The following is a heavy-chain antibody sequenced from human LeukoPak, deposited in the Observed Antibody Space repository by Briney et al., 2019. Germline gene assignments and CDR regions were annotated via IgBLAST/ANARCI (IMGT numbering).Heavy chain of an antibody. CDR2: INTNTGNP. CDR3: ARDGYDYVWGSHNFDY. V-gene: IGHV7-4-1*02. D-gene: IGHD3-16*01. Sequence: ASVKVSCTASGYTFTSYAMNWVRQAPGQGLEWMGWINTNTGNPTYAQGFTGRFVFSLDTSVSTACLQISSLKAEDTAVYYCARDGYDYVWGSHNFDYWGQGTLVTVSS. CDR1: GYTFTSYA. J-gene: IGHJ4*02.